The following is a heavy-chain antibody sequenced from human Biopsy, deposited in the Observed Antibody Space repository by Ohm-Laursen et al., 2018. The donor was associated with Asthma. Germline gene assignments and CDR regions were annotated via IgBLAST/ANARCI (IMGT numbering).Heavy chain of an antibody. D-gene: IGHD1-1*01. CDR2: ISKDASTQ. J-gene: IGHJ3*02. V-gene: IGHV3-30*03. CDR3: VRDGTDDAFDI. CDR1: GITFSSSG. Sequence: SLRLSCAASGITFSSSGMHWVRQAPGKGLEWVGVISKDASTQDYADSAKGRFTMARDNSKNTLDLQMNSLREEDTAVYYCVRDGTDDAFDIWGQGTVVSVSS.